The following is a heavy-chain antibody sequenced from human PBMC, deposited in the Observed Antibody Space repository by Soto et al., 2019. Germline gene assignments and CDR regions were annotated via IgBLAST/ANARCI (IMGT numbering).Heavy chain of an antibody. CDR3: ASGRDWCES. V-gene: IGHV4-30-2*01. Sequence: QLQLQESGSGLVRPSETLSLTCVVSGGSVSSGGYAWTWIRQPPGKGLEWMGYIFHGENTDYNPPLRRRVTISIDRSTNQSSLPLGSVTAADTAVYDCASGRDWCESWGQGTQVTVSS. J-gene: IGHJ5*01. CDR2: IFHGENT. CDR1: GGSVSSGGYA.